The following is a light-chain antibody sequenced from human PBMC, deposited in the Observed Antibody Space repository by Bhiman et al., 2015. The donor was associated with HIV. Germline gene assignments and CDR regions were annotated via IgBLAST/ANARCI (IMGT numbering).Light chain of an antibody. CDR1: SSNIGSNA. CDR3: AAWDDSLSGLV. Sequence: QPVLTQPPSASGTPGQRVTISCSGSSSNIGSNAVNWYQQLPGTAPKLLIYTNNQRPSGVPDRFSGSKSGTSASLAISGLRSEDEADYYCAAWDDSLSGLVFGGGTKLTVL. CDR2: TNN. J-gene: IGLJ2*01. V-gene: IGLV1-47*01.